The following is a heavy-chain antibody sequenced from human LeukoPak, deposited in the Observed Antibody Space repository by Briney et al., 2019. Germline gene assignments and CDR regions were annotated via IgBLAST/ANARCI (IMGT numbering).Heavy chain of an antibody. CDR3: ARGCFSSSWSPSGRRRYYGMDV. Sequence: ASVKVSCKASGYTFTSYDINWVRQATGQGLEWMGWMNPNRGNTGYAQKFQGRVTMTRNTSISTAYMELSSLRSEDTAVYYCARGCFSSSWSPSGRRRYYGMDVWGQGTTVTVSS. J-gene: IGHJ6*02. D-gene: IGHD6-13*01. CDR1: GYTFTSYD. CDR2: MNPNRGNT. V-gene: IGHV1-8*01.